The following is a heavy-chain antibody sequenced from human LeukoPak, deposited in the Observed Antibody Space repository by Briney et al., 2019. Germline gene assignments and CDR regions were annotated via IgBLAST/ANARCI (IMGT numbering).Heavy chain of an antibody. J-gene: IGHJ4*02. CDR2: IWYDGSNK. CDR1: GFTFSSCG. V-gene: IGHV3-33*06. Sequence: GGSLRLSCAASGFTFSSCGMHWVRQAPGKGLEWVAVIWYDGSNKFYADSVKGRFTISRDNSKNTLYLQINSLRGEDTAVYYCAKGKYSSGGVPDYWGQGTLVTVSS. CDR3: AKGKYSSGGVPDY. D-gene: IGHD6-19*01.